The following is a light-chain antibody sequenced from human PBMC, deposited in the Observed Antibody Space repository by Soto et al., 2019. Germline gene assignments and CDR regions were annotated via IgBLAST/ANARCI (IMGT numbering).Light chain of an antibody. CDR2: DAS. CDR1: QGISSA. Sequence: AIQLTQSPSSLSASVGDRVSITCRASQGISSALAWYQQKPGKPPKILIYDASSLQSGVPSRFSGSESGTECTLTISSLQPEDFATYYCQQLKSYPFTFGQGTRLEIK. J-gene: IGKJ5*01. CDR3: QQLKSYPFT. V-gene: IGKV1-13*02.